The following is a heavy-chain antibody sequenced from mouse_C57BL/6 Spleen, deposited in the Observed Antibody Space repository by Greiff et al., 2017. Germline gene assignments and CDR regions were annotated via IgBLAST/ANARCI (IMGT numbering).Heavy chain of an antibody. D-gene: IGHD3-2*02. J-gene: IGHJ3*01. CDR2: INPSNGGT. CDR3: ATDSSGYGGFAY. Sequence: QVQLQQPGTELVKPGASVKLSCKASGYTFTSYWMHWVKQRPGQGLEWIGNINPSNGGTNYNEKFKSKATLTVDKSSRTAYMQLSSLTSEDSAVYYCATDSSGYGGFAYWGQGTLVTVSA. V-gene: IGHV1-53*01. CDR1: GYTFTSYW.